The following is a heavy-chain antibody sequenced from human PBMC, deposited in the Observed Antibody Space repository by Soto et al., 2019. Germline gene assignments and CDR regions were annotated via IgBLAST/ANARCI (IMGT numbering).Heavy chain of an antibody. J-gene: IGHJ6*02. CDR2: IYPGDSDT. CDR1: GYSFTSYW. V-gene: IGHV5-51*01. CDR3: ARHGIATVTTMRYSYGMDV. D-gene: IGHD4-17*01. Sequence: GESLKISCKGSGYSFTSYWIGWVRQMPGKGLEWMGIIYPGDSDTRYSPSFQGQVTISADKSISTAYLQWSSLKASDTAMYYCARHGIATVTTMRYSYGMDVWGQGTTVTVSS.